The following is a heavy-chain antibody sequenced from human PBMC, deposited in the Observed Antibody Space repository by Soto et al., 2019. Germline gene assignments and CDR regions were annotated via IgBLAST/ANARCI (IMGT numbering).Heavy chain of an antibody. CDR1: GGSISSSNC. CDR3: ARATAMVTSISENYYYGLDV. D-gene: IGHD5-18*01. V-gene: IGHV4-4*02. CDR2: IYHSGST. Sequence: PSETLSLTCAVSGGSISSSNCWSWVRQPPGKGLEWIGEIYHSGSTNYNPSLKSRVTLSVDKSKNQFSLKLSSVTAADTAVYYCARATAMVTSISENYYYGLDVWGQGTTVTAS. J-gene: IGHJ6*02.